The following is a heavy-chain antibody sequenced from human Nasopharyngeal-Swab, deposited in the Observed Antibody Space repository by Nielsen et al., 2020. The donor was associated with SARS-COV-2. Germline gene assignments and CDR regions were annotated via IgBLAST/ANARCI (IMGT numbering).Heavy chain of an antibody. Sequence: ESLKISCSASGFTFSSYAMHWVRQAPGKGLEYVSAISSNGGSTYYADSVKGRFTISRDNSKNTLYLQMSSLRAEDTAVYYCVKEQVRGDCFDYWGQGTLVTVSS. CDR1: GFTFSSYA. D-gene: IGHD2-21*01. CDR2: ISSNGGST. V-gene: IGHV3-64D*06. CDR3: VKEQVRGDCFDY. J-gene: IGHJ4*02.